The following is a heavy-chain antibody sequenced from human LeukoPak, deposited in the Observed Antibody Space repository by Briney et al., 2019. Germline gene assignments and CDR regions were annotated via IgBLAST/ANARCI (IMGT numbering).Heavy chain of an antibody. D-gene: IGHD3-16*01. Sequence: GGSLRLPCAASGFIFTNYFMSWVRQAPGKGLEWVANIKQDGSEKYYVDSVKGRFTISRDNAKNSLYLQMSNLRAEDTAVYFCARGGGLDVWGQGATVTVSS. V-gene: IGHV3-7*03. CDR2: IKQDGSEK. J-gene: IGHJ6*02. CDR1: GFIFTNYF. CDR3: ARGGGLDV.